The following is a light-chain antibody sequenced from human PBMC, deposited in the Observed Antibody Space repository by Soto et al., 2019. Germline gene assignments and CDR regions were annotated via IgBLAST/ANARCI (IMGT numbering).Light chain of an antibody. CDR3: QQLNSYPPLT. Sequence: IQLTQSPSSLSASVGDRVNITCRASQVICSYLAWYQQKPGKAPKLLIYAASTLQSGVPPRFSGSGSGTDFTLTISSLQPEDFATYYCQQLNSYPPLTFGGGTKVDIK. CDR2: AAS. V-gene: IGKV1-9*01. CDR1: QVICSY. J-gene: IGKJ4*01.